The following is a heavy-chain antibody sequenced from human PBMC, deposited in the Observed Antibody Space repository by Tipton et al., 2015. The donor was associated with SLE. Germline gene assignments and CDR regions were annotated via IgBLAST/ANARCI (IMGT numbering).Heavy chain of an antibody. Sequence: LRLSCTVSGDSMRYYYWSWIRQPAGKGLEWMGRFYPGGTTSYNPSFKSRVTMSADTSKNQFSLKLNSVTAADTAVYYCARGVRIAVVKGWYFDLWGRGTLVTVSS. V-gene: IGHV4-4*07. CDR3: ARGVRIAVVKGWYFDL. CDR2: FYPGGTT. J-gene: IGHJ2*01. D-gene: IGHD6-19*01. CDR1: GDSMRYYY.